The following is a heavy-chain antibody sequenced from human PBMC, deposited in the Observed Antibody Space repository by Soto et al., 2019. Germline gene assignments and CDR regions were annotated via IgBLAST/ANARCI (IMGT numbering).Heavy chain of an antibody. D-gene: IGHD3-3*01. J-gene: IGHJ4*02. CDR1: GYSFTSYW. CDR3: ARLAYYDFWSGYYWPPNFDY. V-gene: IGHV5-51*01. Sequence: GESLKISCKGSGYSFTSYWIGWVRQMPGKGLEWMGAIYPGDSDTRYSPSFQGQVTISADKSISTAYLQWSSLKASDTAMYYCARLAYYDFWSGYYWPPNFDYWGQGTLVTVSS. CDR2: IYPGDSDT.